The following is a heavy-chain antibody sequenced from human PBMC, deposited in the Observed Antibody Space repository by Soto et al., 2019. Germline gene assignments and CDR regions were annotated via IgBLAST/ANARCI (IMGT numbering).Heavy chain of an antibody. D-gene: IGHD3-22*01. CDR2: ISSSSSYI. CDR3: ARDHGYYDSSGYYYYYGMDV. Sequence: GGSLRLSCAASGFTFSSYSMNWVRQAPGKGLEWVSSISSSSSYIYYADSVKGRFTISRDNAKNSLYLQMNSLRAEDTAVYYCARDHGYYDSSGYYYYYGMDVWGQGTTVTVSS. J-gene: IGHJ6*02. CDR1: GFTFSSYS. V-gene: IGHV3-21*01.